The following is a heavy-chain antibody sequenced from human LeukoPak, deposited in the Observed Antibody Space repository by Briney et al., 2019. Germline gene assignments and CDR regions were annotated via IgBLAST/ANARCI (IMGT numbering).Heavy chain of an antibody. Sequence: GGSLRLSCAASGFTFSSYAMHWVRQAPGKALEWVAVISYDGSNKYYADSVKGRFTISRDNSKNTLYLQMNSLRAEDTAVYYCARKNSIVGATPDAFDIWGQGTMVTVSS. CDR1: GFTFSSYA. CDR3: ARKNSIVGATPDAFDI. V-gene: IGHV3-30-3*01. J-gene: IGHJ3*02. CDR2: ISYDGSNK. D-gene: IGHD1-26*01.